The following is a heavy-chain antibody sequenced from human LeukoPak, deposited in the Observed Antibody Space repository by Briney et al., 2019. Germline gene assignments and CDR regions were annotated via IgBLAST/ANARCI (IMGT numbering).Heavy chain of an antibody. D-gene: IGHD2-21*02. CDR3: ARDGGAYCGGDCYPLDY. Sequence: ASVKVSCKASGYTFTSYGISWVRQAPGQGLEWMGWISAYNGNTNYAQKLQGRVTMTTDTSTSTAYMELRSLRSDDTAVYYCARDGGAYCGGDCYPLDYWGQGTPVTVSS. CDR2: ISAYNGNT. CDR1: GYTFTSYG. V-gene: IGHV1-18*01. J-gene: IGHJ4*02.